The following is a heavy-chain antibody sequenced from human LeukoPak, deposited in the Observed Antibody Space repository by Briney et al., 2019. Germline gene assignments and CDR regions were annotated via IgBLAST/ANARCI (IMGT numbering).Heavy chain of an antibody. CDR1: GFTFSSYA. J-gene: IGHJ4*02. V-gene: IGHV3-23*01. CDR3: AKGGYCSSTSCYNRYCDY. D-gene: IGHD2-2*02. CDR2: ISGSGGST. Sequence: GGSLRLSCAASGFTFSSYAMSWVRQAPGKGLEWVSAISGSGGSTYYADSVKGRFTISRDNSKNTLYLQMNSLRAEDTAVYYCAKGGYCSSTSCYNRYCDYWGQGTLVTVSS.